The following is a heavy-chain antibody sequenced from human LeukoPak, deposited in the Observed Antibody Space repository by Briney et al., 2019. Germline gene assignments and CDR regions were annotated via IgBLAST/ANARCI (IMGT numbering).Heavy chain of an antibody. V-gene: IGHV3-23*01. Sequence: PGGSLRLSCAASGFTFSSYAMSWVRQAPGKGLEWVSAISGSGGSTYYADSVKGRFTISRDNSKNTLYLQMNSLRAEDTAVYYCARRRGYCSSTSCWGDYYFDYWGQGTLVTVSS. J-gene: IGHJ4*02. CDR3: ARRRGYCSSTSCWGDYYFDY. D-gene: IGHD2-2*01. CDR1: GFTFSSYA. CDR2: ISGSGGST.